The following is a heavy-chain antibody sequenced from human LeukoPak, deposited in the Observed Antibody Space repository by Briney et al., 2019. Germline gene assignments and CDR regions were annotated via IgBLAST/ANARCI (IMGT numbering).Heavy chain of an antibody. CDR2: INHSGST. CDR3: AREVLTGHGFDP. Sequence: PSETLSLTCAVYGGSFSGYYWSWIRQPPGKGLEWIGEINHSGSTNYNPSLKSRVTISVDTSKNQFSLKLSSVTAADTAVYYCAREVLTGHGFDPWGQGTLVTVSS. J-gene: IGHJ5*02. V-gene: IGHV4-34*01. CDR1: GGSFSGYY. D-gene: IGHD3-9*01.